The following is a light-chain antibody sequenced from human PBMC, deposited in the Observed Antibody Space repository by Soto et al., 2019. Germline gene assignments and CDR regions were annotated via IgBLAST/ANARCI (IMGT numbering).Light chain of an antibody. CDR2: KNN. Sequence: QSVLTQPHSASGTPGPRVTISCSGSNSNIGNFYVYWYQQLPGTAPKLLIYKNNQRPLGVPDRFSGSESGTSASLAISGLRSDDEADYYCAGWDDSLSGPGVFGGGTQLTVL. CDR3: AGWDDSLSGPGV. J-gene: IGLJ7*01. CDR1: NSNIGNFY. V-gene: IGLV1-47*01.